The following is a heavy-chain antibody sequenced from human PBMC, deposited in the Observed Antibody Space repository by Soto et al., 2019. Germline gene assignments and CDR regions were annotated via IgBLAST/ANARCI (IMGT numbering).Heavy chain of an antibody. CDR3: AREGGSDDYGGSSLAY. CDR1: GFTFSSYA. CDR2: ILYDGSNK. J-gene: IGHJ4*02. V-gene: IGHV3-30-3*01. D-gene: IGHD4-17*01. Sequence: QVQLVESGGGVVQPGRSLRLSCAASGFTFSSYAMHWVRQAPGKGMEWVAVILYDGSNKYYADSVKGRFTISRDNSKNTLYMRMNSLRAENTAVYYCAREGGSDDYGGSSLAYWGQGTLVTVSS.